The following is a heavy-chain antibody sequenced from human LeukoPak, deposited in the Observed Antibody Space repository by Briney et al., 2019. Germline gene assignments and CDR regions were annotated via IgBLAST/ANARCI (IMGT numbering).Heavy chain of an antibody. Sequence: GGSLRLSCAASGFTFNTYTMNWVRQAPGKGLEWVSAISGSGGSTYYADSVKGRFTISRDNSKNTLYLQMNSLRAEDTAVYYCAKFLYSFDAFDIWGQGTMVTVSS. CDR2: ISGSGGST. J-gene: IGHJ3*02. CDR1: GFTFNTYT. D-gene: IGHD6-13*01. V-gene: IGHV3-23*01. CDR3: AKFLYSFDAFDI.